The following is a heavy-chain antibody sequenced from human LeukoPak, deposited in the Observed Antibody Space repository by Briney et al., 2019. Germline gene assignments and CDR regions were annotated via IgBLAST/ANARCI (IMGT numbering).Heavy chain of an antibody. D-gene: IGHD1-26*01. CDR3: ARHSGSYRWFDY. V-gene: IGHV4-39*01. CDR1: GGSISSSSYY. Sequence: PSETLSLTCTVSGGSISSSSYYWGWIRQPPGKGLEWIGSIYYGGSTYYNPSLKSRVTISVDTSKNQFSLKLSSVTAADTAVYYCARHSGSYRWFDYWGQGTLVTVSS. CDR2: IYYGGST. J-gene: IGHJ4*02.